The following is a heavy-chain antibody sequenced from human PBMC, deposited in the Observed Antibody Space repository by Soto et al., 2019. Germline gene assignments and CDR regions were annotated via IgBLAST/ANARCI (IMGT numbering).Heavy chain of an antibody. V-gene: IGHV3-11*01. J-gene: IGHJ3*02. CDR1: GFTFSDYY. CDR3: ARDGRREQLDAFDI. CDR2: ISSSGSTI. Sequence: GGSLRLSCAASGFTFSDYYMSWIRQAPGKGLEWVSYISSSGSTIYYADSVKGRFTISRDNAKNSLYLQMNSLRAEDTAVYYCARDGRREQLDAFDIWGQGTMVTVSS. D-gene: IGHD6-6*01.